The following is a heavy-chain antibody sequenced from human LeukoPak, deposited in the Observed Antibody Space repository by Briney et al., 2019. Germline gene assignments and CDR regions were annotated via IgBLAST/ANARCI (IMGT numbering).Heavy chain of an antibody. J-gene: IGHJ4*02. CDR2: ISHNSRTM. CDR1: GFTFSSYS. D-gene: IGHD3-10*01. V-gene: IGHV3-48*02. CDR3: VRGYPLGVATFDS. Sequence: PGGSLRLSCAASGFTFSSYSMNWVRQAPGKGLEWVSYISHNSRTMHYADSVKGRLTISRDDAKNSLFLQMNSLRDEDTAVYYCVRGYPLGVATFDSWGQGTLVIASS.